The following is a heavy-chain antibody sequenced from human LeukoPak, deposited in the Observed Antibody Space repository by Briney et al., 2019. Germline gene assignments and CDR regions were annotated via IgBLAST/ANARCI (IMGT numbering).Heavy chain of an antibody. V-gene: IGHV3-21*01. Sequence: PGGSLRLSCAASGFAFSTYAINWVRQAPGKGLEWVSSISTMSNYIFYGDSVKGRFTISRDNAKNSVYLQMNSLRPEDTAVYYCSRDRLGRLDLWGQGTLVTAS. CDR2: ISTMSNYI. CDR1: GFAFSTYA. CDR3: SRDRLGRLDL. D-gene: IGHD5-12*01. J-gene: IGHJ5*02.